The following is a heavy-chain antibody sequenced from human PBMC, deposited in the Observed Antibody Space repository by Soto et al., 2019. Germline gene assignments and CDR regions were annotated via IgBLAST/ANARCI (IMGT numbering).Heavy chain of an antibody. CDR1: GGTFSSYT. CDR3: ARSIDVPDTGVKED. D-gene: IGHD2-8*02. V-gene: IGHV1-69*02. Sequence: QVHLVQSGAELRKPGSSVKVSCKAAGGTFSSYTITWVRQAPGQGFEWMGRIIPVSGIAHYAQRFQGRVTMTADKSTSTAYMELSSLKSEDTAVYYCARSIDVPDTGVKEDWGQGTLVTVSS. J-gene: IGHJ4*02. CDR2: IIPVSGIA.